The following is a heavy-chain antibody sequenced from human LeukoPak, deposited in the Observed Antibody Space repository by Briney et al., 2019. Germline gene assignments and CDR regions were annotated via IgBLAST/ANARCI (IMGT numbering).Heavy chain of an antibody. CDR3: ARFNARYDN. V-gene: IGHV4-34*01. J-gene: IGHJ4*02. CDR2: INHSGST. D-gene: IGHD3-22*01. Sequence: SETLSLTCAVYGGSFSGYYWSWIRQPPGKGLEWIGEINHSGSTNYNPSLKSRVTISVDTSKNQFSLKLSSVTAADTAVYYCARFNARYDNWGQGTLVTVSS. CDR1: GGSFSGYY.